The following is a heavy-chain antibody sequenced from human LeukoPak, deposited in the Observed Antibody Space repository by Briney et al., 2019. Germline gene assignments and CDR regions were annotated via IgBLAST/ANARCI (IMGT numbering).Heavy chain of an antibody. CDR3: ARFGVLRYFDWSSYYFDY. V-gene: IGHV4-31*03. Sequence: SETLSLTCTVSGDSLSSGGYYWSWIRQHPGKGLEWIGYIYYSGSTYYNPSLKSRVTISVDMSKNQFSLKLSSVTAADTAVYYCARFGVLRYFDWSSYYFDYWGQGTLVTVSS. J-gene: IGHJ4*02. CDR2: IYYSGST. CDR1: GDSLSSGGYY. D-gene: IGHD3-9*01.